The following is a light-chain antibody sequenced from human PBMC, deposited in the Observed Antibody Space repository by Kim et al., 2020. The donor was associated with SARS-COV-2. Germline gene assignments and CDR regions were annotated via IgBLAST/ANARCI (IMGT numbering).Light chain of an antibody. CDR2: AAS. V-gene: IGKV1-39*01. CDR1: QTVSNY. Sequence: GDRVTITCRASQTVSNYLNWYQQKPGKAPKLLIYAASTLQSGVPSRFSGSGSGTDFTLAISRLQPEDFATYFCQQSYSAPRTFGQGTKLEI. J-gene: IGKJ1*01. CDR3: QQSYSAPRT.